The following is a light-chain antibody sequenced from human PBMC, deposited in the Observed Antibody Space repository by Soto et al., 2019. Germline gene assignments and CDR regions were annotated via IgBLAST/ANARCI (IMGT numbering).Light chain of an antibody. V-gene: IGKV3-20*01. J-gene: IGKJ5*01. CDR3: QQYGSSPLIT. CDR1: QSVSSSY. CDR2: GAS. Sequence: EIVLTQSPGTLSLSPGERATLSCRASQSVSSSYLAWYQRKPGQAPRLLIYGASSSATGIPGRFSGSGSGTDFTLTISRLEPEDFAVYYCQQYGSSPLITFGQGSRLEIK.